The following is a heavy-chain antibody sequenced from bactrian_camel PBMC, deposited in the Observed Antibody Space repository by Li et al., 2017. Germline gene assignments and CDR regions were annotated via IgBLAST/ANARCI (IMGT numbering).Heavy chain of an antibody. J-gene: IGHJ6*01. CDR3: AATRGPLMARLAFEEGRYTS. Sequence: QLVESGGESVQAGGSLRLSCTISGYIDSTLIVAWFRQGPGKEREGVAVIYTTAEMTYYADSVKGRFTISQESTNNTVYLQMDRLKPEDTATYFCAATRGPLMARLAFEEGRYTSWGQGTQVTVS. CDR1: GYIDSTLI. CDR2: IYTTAEMT. V-gene: IGHV3S54*01. D-gene: IGHD1*01.